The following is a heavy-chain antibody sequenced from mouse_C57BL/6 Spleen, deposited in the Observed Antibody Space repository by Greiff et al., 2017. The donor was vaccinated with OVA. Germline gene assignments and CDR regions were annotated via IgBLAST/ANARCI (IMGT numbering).Heavy chain of an antibody. J-gene: IGHJ4*01. D-gene: IGHD2-4*01. CDR2: IWGDGST. V-gene: IGHV2-3*01. CDR3: AKEATMIGHGYYAMDY. Sequence: VQLQESGPGLVAPSQSLSITCPVSGFSLTSYGVSWVRQPPGKGLEWLGVIWGDGSTNYHSALISRLSISKDNSKSQVFLKLHSLQTDDTATYYCAKEATMIGHGYYAMDYWGQGTSVTVSS. CDR1: GFSLTSYG.